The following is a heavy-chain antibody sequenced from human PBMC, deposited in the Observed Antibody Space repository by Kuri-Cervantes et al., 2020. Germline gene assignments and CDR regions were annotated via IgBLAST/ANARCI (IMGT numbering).Heavy chain of an antibody. CDR1: GGSISSGGYY. J-gene: IGHJ4*02. CDR3: ARGRRRQWLATYFDY. CDR2: INHSGST. Sequence: GSLRLSCTVSGGSISSGGYYWSWIRQPPGKGLEWIGEINHSGSTNYNPSLKSRVTISIDTSKNQFSLKLSSVTAADTAVYYCARGRRRQWLATYFDYWGQGTLVTVSS. D-gene: IGHD6-19*01. V-gene: IGHV4-39*07.